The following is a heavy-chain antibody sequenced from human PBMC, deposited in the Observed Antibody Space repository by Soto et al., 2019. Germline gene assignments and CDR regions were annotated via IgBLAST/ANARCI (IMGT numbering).Heavy chain of an antibody. CDR1: GFTFTNYG. CDR3: ARNHNYRGFSGHYYGDGGLDS. J-gene: IGHJ4*02. D-gene: IGHD3-22*01. CDR2: IWYDGSHE. Sequence: QVHLVESGGSVVQTGTSLRLSCAASGFTFTNYGMHWVRQAPGKGLEWVAVIWYDGSHESYADSVKGRFTISSDNSRSTHYLHLGCLRAEDTALYFCARNHNYRGFSGHYYGDGGLDSWGPGTLVTVSS. V-gene: IGHV3-33*01.